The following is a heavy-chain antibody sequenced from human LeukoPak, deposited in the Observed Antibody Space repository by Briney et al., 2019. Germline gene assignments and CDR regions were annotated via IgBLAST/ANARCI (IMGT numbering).Heavy chain of an antibody. CDR3: ARDGGYSSSWVIDY. D-gene: IGHD6-13*01. Sequence: QTGGSLRLSCAASGFTVSSNYMSWVRQAPGKGLEWVSVIYSGGSTYYADSVKGRFTISRDNSKNTLYLQMNSLRAEDTAVYYCARDGGYSSSWVIDYWGQGTLVTVSS. CDR2: IYSGGST. CDR1: GFTVSSNY. V-gene: IGHV3-66*01. J-gene: IGHJ4*02.